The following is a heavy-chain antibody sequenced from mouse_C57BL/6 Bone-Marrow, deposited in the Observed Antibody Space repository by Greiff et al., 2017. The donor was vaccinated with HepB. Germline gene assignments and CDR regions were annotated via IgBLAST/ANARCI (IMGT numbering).Heavy chain of an antibody. D-gene: IGHD1-1*01. Sequence: EVQLQESGPGLVKPSQSLSLTCSVTGYSITSGYYWNWIRQFPGNKLEWMGYISYDGSNNYNPSLKNRISITRDTSKNQFFLKLNSVTTEDTATYYCARVYYYGSSYPFDYWGQGTTLTVSS. CDR1: GYSITSGYY. CDR2: ISYDGSN. V-gene: IGHV3-6*01. J-gene: IGHJ2*01. CDR3: ARVYYYGSSYPFDY.